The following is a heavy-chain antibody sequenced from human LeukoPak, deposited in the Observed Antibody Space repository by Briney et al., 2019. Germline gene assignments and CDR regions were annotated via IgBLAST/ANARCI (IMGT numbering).Heavy chain of an antibody. D-gene: IGHD4-23*01. J-gene: IGHJ4*02. CDR1: GYSFSDYF. Sequence: ASVKVSCKAAGYSFSDYFISWVRQAPGQGLECMGGIGTYNGKTNYAQKFRGRLTLTTDTSTNSAYMELSALTSDDTAVYYCPRHTDSGGASFLYWGQGTLVTVSS. CDR2: IGTYNGKT. CDR3: PRHTDSGGASFLY. V-gene: IGHV1-18*01.